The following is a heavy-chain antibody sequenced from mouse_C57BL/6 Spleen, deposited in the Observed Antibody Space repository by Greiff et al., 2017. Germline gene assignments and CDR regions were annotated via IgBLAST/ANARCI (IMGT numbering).Heavy chain of an antibody. CDR3: VRDSGTGWMVPMDY. Sequence: DVHLVESGGGLVQPKGSLKLSCAASGFTFNTYAMHWVRQAPGKGLEWVARIRSKSSNYATYYADSVKDRFTISRDDSQSMLYLQMNNLKTEDTAMYYCVRDSGTGWMVPMDYWGQGTSVTVSS. CDR2: IRSKSSNYAT. D-gene: IGHD2-3*01. V-gene: IGHV10-3*01. CDR1: GFTFNTYA. J-gene: IGHJ4*01.